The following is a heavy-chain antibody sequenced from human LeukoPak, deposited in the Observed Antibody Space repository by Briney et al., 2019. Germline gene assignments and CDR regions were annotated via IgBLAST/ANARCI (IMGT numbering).Heavy chain of an antibody. V-gene: IGHV4-59*01. CDR3: ARYSRGWWYFDY. J-gene: IGHJ4*02. CDR1: GCSINGYY. D-gene: IGHD6-19*01. CDR2: VYYSGST. Sequence: KSSETLSLTCTVSGCSINGYYWSWIRQPPGKGLEWIGYVYYSGSTNYIPSLKSRVTISVDTSKNQFSLKLSSVTAADTAVYYCARYSRGWWYFDYWGQGTLVTVSS.